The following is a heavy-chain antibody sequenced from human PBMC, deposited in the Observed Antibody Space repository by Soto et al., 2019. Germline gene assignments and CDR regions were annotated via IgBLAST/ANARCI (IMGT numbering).Heavy chain of an antibody. CDR2: INHSGST. CDR1: GGSFSGYY. V-gene: IGHV4-34*01. J-gene: IGHJ5*02. D-gene: IGHD4-17*01. CDR3: ARDFMTTVTTDWFDP. Sequence: SEALSLTYAVYGGSFSGYYWRWIRQPPGKGLEWIGEINHSGSTNYNPSLKSRVTISVDTSKNQFSLKLSSVTAADTAVYYCARDFMTTVTTDWFDPWGQGTLVTVSS.